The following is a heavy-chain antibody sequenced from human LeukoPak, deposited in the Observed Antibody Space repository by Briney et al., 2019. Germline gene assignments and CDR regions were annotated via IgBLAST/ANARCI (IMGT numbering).Heavy chain of an antibody. D-gene: IGHD3-22*01. CDR1: GFTVSSNY. CDR2: IYSGGGT. J-gene: IGHJ3*02. Sequence: GGSLRLSCAASGFTVSSNYLSWVRRAPGKGLEWVSVIYSGGGTYYADSVKGRFTISRDNSKNTLFLQMNSLRAEDTAVYYCARELTTFYYDISGYYGHAFDIWGQGTMVTVSS. V-gene: IGHV3-66*01. CDR3: ARELTTFYYDISGYYGHAFDI.